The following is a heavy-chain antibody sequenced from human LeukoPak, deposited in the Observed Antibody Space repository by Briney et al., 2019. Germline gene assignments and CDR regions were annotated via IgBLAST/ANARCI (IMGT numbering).Heavy chain of an antibody. CDR3: AKESGYDFWSGYYPYFDY. CDR2: ISGSGGST. D-gene: IGHD3-3*01. Sequence: QSGGSLRLSCAASGFTFSSYAMSWVRQAPGKGLEWVSAISGSGGSTYYADSVKGRFTISRDNSKNTLYLQMNSLRVEDTAVYYCAKESGYDFWSGYYPYFDYWGQGTLVTVSS. V-gene: IGHV3-23*01. CDR1: GFTFSSYA. J-gene: IGHJ4*02.